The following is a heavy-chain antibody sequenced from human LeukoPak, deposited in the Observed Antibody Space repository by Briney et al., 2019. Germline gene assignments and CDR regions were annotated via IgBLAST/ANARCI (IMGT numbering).Heavy chain of an antibody. CDR1: GYSFTSYW. V-gene: IGHV5-51*01. Sequence: GESLKISCKGSGYSFTSYWIGWVRQMPGKGLEWMGIIYPGDSDTRYSPSFQGQVTISADKSIRTAYLQWSSLKASDTAMYYCATYYDSSGYPSGVGGMDVWGQGTTVTVSS. CDR3: ATYYDSSGYPSGVGGMDV. D-gene: IGHD3-22*01. CDR2: IYPGDSDT. J-gene: IGHJ6*02.